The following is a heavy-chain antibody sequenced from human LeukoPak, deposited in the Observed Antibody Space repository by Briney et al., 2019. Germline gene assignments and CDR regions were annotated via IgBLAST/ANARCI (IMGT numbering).Heavy chain of an antibody. CDR2: ISSSGGRT. Sequence: GGSLRLSCAASGFTFSSHAMSWVRQAPGKGLEWVSAISSSGGRTYYADSVRGRFTISRDSSKNTLYLQMNSLRAEDTAVYYCAKTARYYDYWGQGTLVTVSS. CDR3: AKTARYYDY. J-gene: IGHJ4*02. CDR1: GFTFSSHA. D-gene: IGHD3-9*01. V-gene: IGHV3-23*01.